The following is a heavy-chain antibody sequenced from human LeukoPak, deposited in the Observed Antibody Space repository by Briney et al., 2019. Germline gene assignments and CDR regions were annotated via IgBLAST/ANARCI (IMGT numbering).Heavy chain of an antibody. D-gene: IGHD3-22*01. CDR1: GFTFSSYA. CDR2: TSGDGGAT. J-gene: IGHJ4*02. V-gene: IGHV3-23*01. Sequence: GGSLRLSCAASGFTFSSYAMSWVRQSTGKGLEWVSSTSGDGGATYYSNSVKGRFTISRDNSRNTLYLQMDSLRAEDTAVYYCAKDRPNYYGSNGHYYRRDGDYWGQGTLVTVSS. CDR3: AKDRPNYYGSNGHYYRRDGDY.